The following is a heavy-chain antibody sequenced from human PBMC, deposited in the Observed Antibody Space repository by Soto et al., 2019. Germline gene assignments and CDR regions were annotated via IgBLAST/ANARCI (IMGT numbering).Heavy chain of an antibody. V-gene: IGHV4-31*03. D-gene: IGHD3-10*01. J-gene: IGHJ4*02. CDR1: GGSISSGSYY. CDR2: IYYSGST. Sequence: QVQLQESGPGLVKPSQTLSLTCTVSGGSISSGSYYWSWIRQHPGKGLGCIGYIYYSGSTYYNPSLRSRVTISVDTSENQFALKLSSVTAADTAVYYCARYGSGSYYPTTFDYWGQGTLVTVSS. CDR3: ARYGSGSYYPTTFDY.